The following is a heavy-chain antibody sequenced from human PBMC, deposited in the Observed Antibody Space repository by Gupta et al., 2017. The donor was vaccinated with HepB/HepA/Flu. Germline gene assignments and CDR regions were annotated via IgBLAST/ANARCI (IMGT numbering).Heavy chain of an antibody. CDR3: AAVRCDAVALDH. CDR2: LQGAGDTSAT. J-gene: IGHJ5*02. CDR1: ARFMMDSA. Sequence: LQLVESGGVLVRPGGSLRPSCRLTARFMMDSALHWVRQMPGKGLEGIGRLQGAGDTSATTYSASMLSRVTMSRDDSRNTAFLQMNSRKIEDTALYFCAAVRCDAVALDHWGQGAQVTVAS. V-gene: IGHV3-73*02. D-gene: IGHD2-21*01.